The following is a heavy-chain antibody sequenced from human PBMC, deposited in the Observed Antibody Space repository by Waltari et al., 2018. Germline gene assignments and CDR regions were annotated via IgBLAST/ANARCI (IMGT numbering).Heavy chain of an antibody. CDR2: IYHSGST. CDR3: ARAVVYAPYFDY. J-gene: IGHJ4*02. Sequence: QVQLQESGPGLVKPSETLSLTCTVSGYSISSGYYWGWIRQPPGKGLEWIGSIYHSGSTYYNPSLKSRVTISVDTSKNQFSLKLSSVTAADTAVYYCARAVVYAPYFDYWGQGTLVTVSS. D-gene: IGHD2-8*02. CDR1: GYSISSGYY. V-gene: IGHV4-38-2*02.